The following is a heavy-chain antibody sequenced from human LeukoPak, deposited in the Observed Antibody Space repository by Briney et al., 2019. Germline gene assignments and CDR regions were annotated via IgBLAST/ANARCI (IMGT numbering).Heavy chain of an antibody. CDR3: ARGVAARSIQGELN. J-gene: IGHJ4*02. V-gene: IGHV1-2*02. D-gene: IGHD6-6*01. CDR1: GYTFTSYG. Sequence: ASVKVSCKASGYTFTSYGISWVRQAPGQGLEWMGWINPNSGGTNYAQKFQGRVTMTRDTSISTAYMELSRLRSDDTAVYYCARGVAARSIQGELNWGQGTLVTVSS. CDR2: INPNSGGT.